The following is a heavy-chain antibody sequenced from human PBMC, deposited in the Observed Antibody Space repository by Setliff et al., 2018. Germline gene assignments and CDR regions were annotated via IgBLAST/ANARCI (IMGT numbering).Heavy chain of an antibody. CDR2: INPNSGGT. Sequence: ASVKVSCKASGYTFTGYYIHWVRQAPGQGLEYMGWINPNSGGTNYAPKFQGRVTMTRDTSISTAYMELSRLRSDDTAVYYCARGGRFAHYMDVWGKGTTVTVSS. CDR1: GYTFTGYY. V-gene: IGHV1-2*02. D-gene: IGHD3-3*01. J-gene: IGHJ6*03. CDR3: ARGGRFAHYMDV.